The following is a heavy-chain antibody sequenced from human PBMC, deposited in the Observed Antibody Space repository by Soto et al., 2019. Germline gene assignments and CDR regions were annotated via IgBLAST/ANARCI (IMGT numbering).Heavy chain of an antibody. CDR3: ARDKGVGDFWSGYYNPPDFDY. V-gene: IGHV3-33*01. CDR2: IWYDGSNK. CDR1: GFTFSSYG. D-gene: IGHD3-3*01. Sequence: GGSLRLSCAASGFTFSSYGMHWVRQAPGKGLEWVAVIWYDGSNKYYADSVKGRFTISRDNSKNTLYLQMNSLRAEDTAVYYCARDKGVGDFWSGYYNPPDFDYWGQGTLVTVSS. J-gene: IGHJ4*02.